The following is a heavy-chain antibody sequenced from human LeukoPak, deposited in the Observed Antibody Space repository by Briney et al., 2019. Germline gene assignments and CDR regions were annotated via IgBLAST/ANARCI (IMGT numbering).Heavy chain of an antibody. J-gene: IGHJ4*02. CDR1: GYTFTHYY. CDR3: ARAYTYGLNY. V-gene: IGHV1-46*01. D-gene: IGHD5-18*01. CDR2: INPGGGST. Sequence: GASVKVSCKASGYTFTHYYMHWVRQVPGQGLEWMGTINPGGGSTSYAQKFQGRVTMTRDTSTSTVYMELSSLRTEDTAVFYCARAYTYGLNYWGQGTLVTVSS.